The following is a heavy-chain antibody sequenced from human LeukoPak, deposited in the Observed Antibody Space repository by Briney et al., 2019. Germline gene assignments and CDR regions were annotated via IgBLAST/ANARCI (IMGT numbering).Heavy chain of an antibody. CDR3: ARGQAQQWLVSPWNYYYMDV. CDR1: GFSFSSYW. D-gene: IGHD6-19*01. J-gene: IGHJ6*03. V-gene: IGHV3-74*01. CDR2: LNSDGSST. Sequence: GGSLRLSCAVSGFSFSSYWMHWVRQAPGKGLVWVSRLNSDGSSTTYADSVKGRFTISRDNAKNTLYLQMNSLRAEDTAVYYCARGQAQQWLVSPWNYYYMDVWGKGTTVTISS.